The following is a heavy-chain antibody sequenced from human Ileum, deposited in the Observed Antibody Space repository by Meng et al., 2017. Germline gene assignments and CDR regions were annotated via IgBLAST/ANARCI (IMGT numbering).Heavy chain of an antibody. CDR3: ARERFYYYDSSGSIN. J-gene: IGHJ4*02. V-gene: IGHV1-2*06. CDR1: GYTFTGYY. D-gene: IGHD3-22*01. CDR2: INPNSGGT. Sequence: QVQLVQAGAEGKKPGASVKVSCKASGYTFTGYYMHWVRQAPGQGLEWMGRINPNSGGTNYAQKFQGRVTMTRDTSISTAYMELSRLRSDDTAVYYCARERFYYYDSSGSINWGQGTLVTVSS.